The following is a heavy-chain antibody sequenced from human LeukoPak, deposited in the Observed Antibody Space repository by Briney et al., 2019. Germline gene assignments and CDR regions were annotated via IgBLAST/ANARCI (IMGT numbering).Heavy chain of an antibody. CDR2: IYTSGST. CDR3: ARGLGVEGWYLTFDY. J-gene: IGHJ4*02. CDR1: GGSISSYY. V-gene: IGHV4-4*07. Sequence: SETLSLTCTVSGGSISSYYWSWIRQPAGKGLEWIGRIYTSGSTNYNPSIKSRVTMSVDTSKNQFSLKLSSVTAADTAVYYCARGLGVEGWYLTFDYWGQGTLVTVSS. D-gene: IGHD6-19*01.